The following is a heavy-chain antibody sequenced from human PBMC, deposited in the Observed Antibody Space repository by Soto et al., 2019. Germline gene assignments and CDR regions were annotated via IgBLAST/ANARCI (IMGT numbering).Heavy chain of an antibody. Sequence: GGSLRLSCAASGFTFSNYAMTWVRQAPGKGLEWVSGLNGSGGSTSSADSVKGRFAISRDNSKNTLFLQMNSLRADDTAVYYCAKDQASGQGSFDSWGQGTLVTVSS. CDR2: LNGSGGST. CDR1: GFTFSNYA. V-gene: IGHV3-23*01. CDR3: AKDQASGQGSFDS. J-gene: IGHJ4*02.